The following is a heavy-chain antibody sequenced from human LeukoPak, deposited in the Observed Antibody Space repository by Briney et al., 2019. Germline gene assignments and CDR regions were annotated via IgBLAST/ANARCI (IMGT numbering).Heavy chain of an antibody. CDR2: IIPIFGTA. CDR1: GGTFSSYA. CDR3: ARRARIAAAWYYFDY. J-gene: IGHJ4*02. Sequence: SVKVSCKASGGTFSSYAISWVRQAPGQGLEWMGRIIPIFGTANYAQKFQGRVTITTDESTSTAYMELSSLRSEDTAVYYCARRARIAAAWYYFDYWGRGTLVTVSS. D-gene: IGHD6-13*01. V-gene: IGHV1-69*05.